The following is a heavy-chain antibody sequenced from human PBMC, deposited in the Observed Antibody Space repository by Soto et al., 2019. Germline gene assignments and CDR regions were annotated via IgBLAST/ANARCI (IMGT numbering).Heavy chain of an antibody. CDR3: SRDRDSGNWYVLDY. J-gene: IGHJ4*02. Sequence: SETLSLTCTVSGDSFSTDGYYWNWIRQHPGKCLEWIGYIYYSESTCYSPSLKSRVTISVDTSKNQFSLKLSSVTAADTAVYYCSRDRDSGNWYVLDYWGQGTLDPVSS. CDR1: GDSFSTDGYY. CDR2: IYYSEST. V-gene: IGHV4-31*03. D-gene: IGHD6-13*01.